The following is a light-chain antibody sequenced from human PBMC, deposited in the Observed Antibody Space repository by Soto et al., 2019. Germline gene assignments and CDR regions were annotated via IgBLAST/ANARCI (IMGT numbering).Light chain of an antibody. CDR1: QSISSSY. V-gene: IGKV3-20*01. CDR2: GAS. Sequence: EIVLTQSPGTLSLSPGERATLSCRDSQSISSSYLTWYQQKPGQAPRLLIYGASSRATGIPDRFSGSGSGTDFTLTISRLEPEDFAVYYCQQYGSSFRYTFGQGTKLEIK. J-gene: IGKJ2*01. CDR3: QQYGSSFRYT.